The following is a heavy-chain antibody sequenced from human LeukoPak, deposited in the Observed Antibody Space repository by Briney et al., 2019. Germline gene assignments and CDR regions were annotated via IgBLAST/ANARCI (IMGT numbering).Heavy chain of an antibody. CDR1: GGSISSYY. V-gene: IGHV4-59*01. D-gene: IGHD2-15*01. CDR2: IYYSGST. Sequence: PETLSLTCTVSGGSISSYYWSWIRQPPGKGLEWIGYIYYSGSTNYNPSLKSRVTISVDTSKNQFSLKLSSVTAADTAVYYCARSTGYCSGGSCYTPDAFDIWGQGTMVTVSS. J-gene: IGHJ3*02. CDR3: ARSTGYCSGGSCYTPDAFDI.